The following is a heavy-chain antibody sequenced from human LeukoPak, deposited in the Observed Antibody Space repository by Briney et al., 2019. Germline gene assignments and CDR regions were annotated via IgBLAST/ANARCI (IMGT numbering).Heavy chain of an antibody. D-gene: IGHD1-1*01. CDR2: IGISSGNT. J-gene: IGHJ4*02. V-gene: IGHV3-48*04. CDR3: ARDHNYAFDN. Sequence: RGSLRLSCTASGFPFSDYSMNWVRQAPGKGLEWIPYIGISSGNTKYADSVKGRFTISADNARNSLYLQMNSLRVEDTAVYYCARDHNYAFDNWGQGTLVSVSS. CDR1: GFPFSDYS.